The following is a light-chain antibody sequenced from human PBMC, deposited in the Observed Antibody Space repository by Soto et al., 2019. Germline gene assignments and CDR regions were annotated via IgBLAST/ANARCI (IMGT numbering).Light chain of an antibody. V-gene: IGKV1-12*01. CDR1: QPISSW. CDR2: PAS. J-gene: IGKJ1*01. Sequence: DIQMTQSPSSISASVGDRVTITCRASQPISSWLAWYQQVPGQAPYLLIYPASTLQSGVPSRFSGSGSGTDFTLTINSLQPEDFATYFCQQGYNFPRAFGQGTREEI. CDR3: QQGYNFPRA.